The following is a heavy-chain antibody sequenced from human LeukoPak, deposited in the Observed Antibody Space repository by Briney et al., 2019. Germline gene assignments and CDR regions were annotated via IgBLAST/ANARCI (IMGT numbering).Heavy chain of an antibody. Sequence: PGGSLRLSCAASGFTFSSYGMHWVRQAPGKGLEWVAVISYDGSNKYYADSVKGRFTISRDNSKNTLYLQMNSLRAEDTAVYYCAREEYNWNPGYFDYWGQGTLVTVSS. V-gene: IGHV3-30*03. D-gene: IGHD1-20*01. CDR3: AREEYNWNPGYFDY. J-gene: IGHJ4*02. CDR2: ISYDGSNK. CDR1: GFTFSSYG.